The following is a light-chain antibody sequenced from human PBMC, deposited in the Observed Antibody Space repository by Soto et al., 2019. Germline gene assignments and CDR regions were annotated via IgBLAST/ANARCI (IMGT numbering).Light chain of an antibody. CDR2: DAS. Sequence: EFVLTKSPGTLSLSPGERATLSCRASQTVRNNYLAWYQQKPGPAPRLLIYDASSRATSIPDRFSSGGSGADFTRPICPLQPEDFAVYYCQQCSSFPLTVGGGTKVDTK. V-gene: IGKV3-20*01. CDR1: QTVRNNY. CDR3: QQCSSFPLT. J-gene: IGKJ4*01.